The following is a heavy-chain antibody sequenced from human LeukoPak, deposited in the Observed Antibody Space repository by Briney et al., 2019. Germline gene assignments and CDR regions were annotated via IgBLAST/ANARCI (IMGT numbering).Heavy chain of an antibody. V-gene: IGHV1-2*06. CDR1: GYTFTGYY. CDR2: INPNSGGT. D-gene: IGHD3-22*01. Sequence: ASVKVSCKASGYTFTGYYMHWVRQAPGQGLEWMGRINPNSGGTNYAQKLQGRVTMTTDTSTSTAYMELRSLRSDDTAVYYCARDTPLYYYDSSGYYLHAFDIWGQGTMVTVSS. CDR3: ARDTPLYYYDSSGYYLHAFDI. J-gene: IGHJ3*02.